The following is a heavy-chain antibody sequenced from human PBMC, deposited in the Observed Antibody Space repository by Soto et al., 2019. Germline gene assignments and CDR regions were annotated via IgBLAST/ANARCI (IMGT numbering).Heavy chain of an antibody. V-gene: IGHV1-69*06. CDR2: IIPIFGTA. CDR1: GGTFSSYA. Sequence: SVKVSCKXSGGTFSSYAMSGVRQAPGQGLEWMGGIIPIFGTANYAQKFQGRVTITADKSTSTAYMELSSLRSEDTAVYYCARGYYYPHGFSTLAYWGQGTLVTVSS. D-gene: IGHD3-22*01. J-gene: IGHJ4*02. CDR3: ARGYYYPHGFSTLAY.